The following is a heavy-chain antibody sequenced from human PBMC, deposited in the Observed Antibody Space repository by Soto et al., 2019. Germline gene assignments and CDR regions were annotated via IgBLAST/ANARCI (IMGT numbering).Heavy chain of an antibody. CDR3: ARVRAMVTSYYYGMDV. Sequence: ASVKVSCKASGYTFTSYYMHWVRQAPGQGLEWMGIINPSGGSTSYAQKFQGRVTMTRDTSTSTVYMELSSLRSEDTAVYYCARVRAMVTSYYYGMDVWGQGTTVTVSS. V-gene: IGHV1-46*01. CDR1: GYTFTSYY. D-gene: IGHD5-18*01. CDR2: INPSGGST. J-gene: IGHJ6*02.